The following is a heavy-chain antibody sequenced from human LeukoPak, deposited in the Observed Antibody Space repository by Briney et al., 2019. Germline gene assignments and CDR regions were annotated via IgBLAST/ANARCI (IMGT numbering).Heavy chain of an antibody. J-gene: IGHJ4*02. CDR1: GGSFSGYY. Sequence: SETLSLTCAVYGGSFSGYYWSWIRQPPGKGLEWIGEINHSGSTNYNPSLKSRVTISVDTSKNQFSLKLSSVTAADTAVYSCAKGAEQWLVTGGFESWGQGTLVTVS. V-gene: IGHV4-34*01. D-gene: IGHD6-19*01. CDR2: INHSGST. CDR3: AKGAEQWLVTGGFES.